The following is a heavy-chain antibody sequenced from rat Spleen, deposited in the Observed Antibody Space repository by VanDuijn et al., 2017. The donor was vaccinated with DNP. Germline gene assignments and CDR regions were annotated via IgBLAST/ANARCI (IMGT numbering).Heavy chain of an antibody. CDR3: ARWRIGPHYFDY. CDR1: GYSITSDY. D-gene: IGHD1-11*01. Sequence: EVQLQESGPGLVKPSQSLSLTCSVTGYSITSDYWGWIRKFPGNKMAWIGHISYSGRTTYNPSLKSRVSLSRATSKNQFFLQLNSVSTDDTATYYCARWRIGPHYFDYWGQGVMVTVSS. V-gene: IGHV3-1*01. CDR2: ISYSGRT. J-gene: IGHJ2*01.